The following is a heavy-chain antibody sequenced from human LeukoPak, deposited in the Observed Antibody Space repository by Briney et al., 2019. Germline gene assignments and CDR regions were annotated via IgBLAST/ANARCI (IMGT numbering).Heavy chain of an antibody. CDR3: ARDPRHCSGGSCYPKGWFDP. CDR1: GFTFSSYS. Sequence: GGSLRLSCAASGFTFSSYSMNWVRQAPRKGLEWVSSISSSSSYIYYADSVKGRFTISRDNAKNSLYLQMNSLRAEDTAVYYCARDPRHCSGGSCYPKGWFDPWGQGTLVTVSS. V-gene: IGHV3-21*01. CDR2: ISSSSSYI. J-gene: IGHJ5*02. D-gene: IGHD2-15*01.